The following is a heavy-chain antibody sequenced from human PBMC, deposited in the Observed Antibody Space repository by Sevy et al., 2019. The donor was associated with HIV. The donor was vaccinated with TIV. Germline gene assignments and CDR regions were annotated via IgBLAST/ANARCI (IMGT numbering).Heavy chain of an antibody. CDR3: ARDYYDSSGPSIDY. Sequence: ASVKVSCKASGYTFTSYGISWVRQAPGQGLEWMGWISAYNGNTNYAQKLQGRVTMTTDTSTSTAYMELRILRSDDTAVYYCARDYYDSSGPSIDYWGQGTLVTVSS. J-gene: IGHJ4*02. CDR2: ISAYNGNT. CDR1: GYTFTSYG. V-gene: IGHV1-18*01. D-gene: IGHD3-22*01.